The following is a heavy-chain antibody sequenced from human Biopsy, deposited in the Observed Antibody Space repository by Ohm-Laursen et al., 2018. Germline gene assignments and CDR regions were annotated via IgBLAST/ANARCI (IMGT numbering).Heavy chain of an antibody. J-gene: IGHJ4*02. V-gene: IGHV1-69*04. CDR2: IVPILGHL. CDR1: GGPSSNYA. CDR3: AADAGGYYTEFDY. D-gene: IGHD3-3*01. Sequence: ASVKVSCKPSGGPSSNYAFSWVRQAPGQGLEWVGRIVPILGHLNYAQRFQGRVSITADKSTTYVYMELSRLTSGDTAVYYCAADAGGYYTEFDYWGPGTLVTVSS.